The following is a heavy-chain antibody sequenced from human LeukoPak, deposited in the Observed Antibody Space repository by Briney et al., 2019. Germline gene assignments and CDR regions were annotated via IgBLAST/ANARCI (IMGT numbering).Heavy chain of an antibody. Sequence: SETLSLTCTVSGGSISSSSYYWGWIRQPPGKGLEWIGSIYYSGSTYYNPSLKSRVTISLDTSKNQFSLKLSSVTAADTAVYYCARRRRPSSSSAYFDYWGQGTLVTVSS. D-gene: IGHD6-6*01. V-gene: IGHV4-39*01. CDR3: ARRRRPSSSSAYFDY. J-gene: IGHJ4*02. CDR2: IYYSGST. CDR1: GGSISSSSYY.